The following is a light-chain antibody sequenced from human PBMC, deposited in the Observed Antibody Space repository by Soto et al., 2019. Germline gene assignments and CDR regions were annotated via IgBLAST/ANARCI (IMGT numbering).Light chain of an antibody. CDR2: GAS. CDR3: QQYGSSPLT. V-gene: IGKV3-20*01. J-gene: IGKJ4*01. CDR1: QRVSSSY. Sequence: EIVLTQSPGTLSLSPGERATLSCRASQRVSSSYLAWYQQKPGQAPRLLIYGASSRPTGIPDRFSGSGSGTDFTLTISRLEPEDVAVYYCQQYGSSPLTFGGGTKVEIK.